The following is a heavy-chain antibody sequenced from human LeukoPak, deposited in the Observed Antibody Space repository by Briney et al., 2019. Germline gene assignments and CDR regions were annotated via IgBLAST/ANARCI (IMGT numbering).Heavy chain of an antibody. CDR2: FHNSRTT. CDR3: ARDITYCTNGVCYGHYMDV. J-gene: IGHJ6*03. D-gene: IGHD2-8*01. V-gene: IGHV4-59*01. CDR1: GGSISGYS. Sequence: PSETLSLTCTVSGGSISGYSWTWIRQPPGQGLEWIGYFHNSRTTSYNPSLTGRVTISVDTAMDQISLKLNSVTAADTAVYYCARDITYCTNGVCYGHYMDVWGKGTTVTVSS.